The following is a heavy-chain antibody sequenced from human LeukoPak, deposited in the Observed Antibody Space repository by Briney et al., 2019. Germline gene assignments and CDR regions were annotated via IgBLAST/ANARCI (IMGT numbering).Heavy chain of an antibody. D-gene: IGHD5-18*01. CDR2: IYYSGST. CDR1: GGSISSYY. J-gene: IGHJ6*02. CDR3: AKDRGYGFPLAYGMDV. Sequence: PSETLSLTCTVSGGSISSYYWSWIRQPPGKGLEWIGYIYYSGSTNYNPSLKSRVTISVDTSKNQFSLKLSSVTAADTAVYYCAKDRGYGFPLAYGMDVWGQGTTVTVSS. V-gene: IGHV4-59*01.